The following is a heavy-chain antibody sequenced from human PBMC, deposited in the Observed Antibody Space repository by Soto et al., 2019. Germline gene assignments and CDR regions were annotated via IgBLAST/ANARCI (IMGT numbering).Heavy chain of an antibody. Sequence: GGSLRLSCAASGFTVSSNYMSWVRQAPGKGLEWVSVIYSGGSTYYADSVKGRFTISRDNSKNTLYLQMNSLRAEDTAVYYCAKDLKMRVTTNYNWFDPWGQGTLVTVSS. J-gene: IGHJ5*02. CDR2: IYSGGST. V-gene: IGHV3-53*01. CDR3: AKDLKMRVTTNYNWFDP. D-gene: IGHD4-17*01. CDR1: GFTVSSNY.